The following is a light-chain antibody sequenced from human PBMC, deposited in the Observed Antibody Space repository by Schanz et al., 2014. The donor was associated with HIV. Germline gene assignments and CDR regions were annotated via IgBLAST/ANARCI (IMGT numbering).Light chain of an antibody. CDR2: SNS. CDR1: SSNIGGNT. Sequence: QSVLTQPPSASGTPGQRVTISCSGSSSNIGGNTVNWYRQLPGTAPKLLIYSNSQRPSGVPDRFSGSKSGTSASLAISGLQAEDDADYYCQSYDSSLSSWVFGGGTKLTVL. CDR3: QSYDSSLSSWV. V-gene: IGLV1-44*01. J-gene: IGLJ3*02.